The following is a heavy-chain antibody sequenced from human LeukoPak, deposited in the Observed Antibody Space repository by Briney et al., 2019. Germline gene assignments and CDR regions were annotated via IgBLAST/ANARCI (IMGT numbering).Heavy chain of an antibody. D-gene: IGHD5-18*01. J-gene: IGHJ5*02. CDR3: AKGPHGHSPRPDS. Sequence: PGGSLRLSCAASGFTFSSYWMHWVRQAPGKGLEWVSSIRDSGGSTYYADSVRGRFIISRDNSKNTLFLQMYSLRAEDTAVYYCAKGPHGHSPRPDSWGQGTLVTVS. V-gene: IGHV3-23*01. CDR2: IRDSGGST. CDR1: GFTFSSYW.